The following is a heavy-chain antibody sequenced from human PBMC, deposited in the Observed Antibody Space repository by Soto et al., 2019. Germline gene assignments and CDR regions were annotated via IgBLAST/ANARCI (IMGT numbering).Heavy chain of an antibody. J-gene: IGHJ6*02. CDR3: ARAAFRSGYYGYYYGMDV. CDR1: GGTFSTHA. CDR2: IIPTLGTT. V-gene: IGHV1-69*01. D-gene: IGHD3-3*01. Sequence: QVQLVQSGAEVKKPGSSVKVSCKASGGTFSTHAISWVRQAPGQGLEWLGGIIPTLGTTNYAQKFQGRVTVTADEYTSTAYMEVSRQRSEDTAVYYCARAAFRSGYYGYYYGMDVWGQGTAVNV.